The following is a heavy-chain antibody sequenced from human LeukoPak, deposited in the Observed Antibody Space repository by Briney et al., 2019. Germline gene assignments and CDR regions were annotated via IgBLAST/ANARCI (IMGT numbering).Heavy chain of an antibody. CDR1: GYTFTGYY. J-gene: IGHJ4*02. Sequence: ASVKVSCKASGYTFTGYYMHWVRQAPGQGLEWMGWMNPNSGNTGYAQKFQGRVTMTRNTSISTAYMELSSLRSEDTAVYYCARGLRRVPAASDYWGQGTLVTVSS. CDR2: MNPNSGNT. D-gene: IGHD2-2*01. CDR3: ARGLRRVPAASDY. V-gene: IGHV1-8*02.